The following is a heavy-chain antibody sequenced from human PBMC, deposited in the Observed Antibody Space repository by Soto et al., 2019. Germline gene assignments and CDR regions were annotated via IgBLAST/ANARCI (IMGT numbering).Heavy chain of an antibody. Sequence: EVQLVESGGGLVQPGGSLRLSCAASGFTFSSYWMSWVRQAPGKWLEWVANIKQDGIEKYYVDYVKGRFTISRDNAKNSLYLQMNSLRAEDTAVYYCAREVVVVPAATESYYYYYGMDVWGQGTTVTVSS. CDR1: GFTFSSYW. V-gene: IGHV3-7*05. CDR3: AREVVVVPAATESYYYYYGMDV. J-gene: IGHJ6*02. D-gene: IGHD2-2*01. CDR2: IKQDGIEK.